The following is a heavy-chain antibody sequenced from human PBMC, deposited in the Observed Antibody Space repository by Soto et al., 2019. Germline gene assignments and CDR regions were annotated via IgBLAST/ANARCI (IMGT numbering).Heavy chain of an antibody. Sequence: GGSLRLSCXASGFSFSDSYMSWVRQAPGKGLEWVSYISGTSGYTGYADSVKGRLTISRDNAKNSLYLQMNSLRVEDTAVYYCARDRGGYGPPDVWGQGTTVTVSS. V-gene: IGHV3-11*06. CDR1: GFSFSDSY. J-gene: IGHJ6*02. CDR3: ARDRGGYGPPDV. D-gene: IGHD3-10*01. CDR2: ISGTSGYT.